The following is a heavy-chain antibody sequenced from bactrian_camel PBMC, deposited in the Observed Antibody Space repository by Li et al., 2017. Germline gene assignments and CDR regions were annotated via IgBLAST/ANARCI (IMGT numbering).Heavy chain of an antibody. CDR2: IDSDGSA. CDR3: AADSRWFGVCGGTSYGAEILQTSHFSV. CDR1: GYTYASHC. Sequence: HVQLVESGGGSVQAGGSLRLSCTASGYTYASHCMGWFRQAPGREREGVAAIDSDGSATYADSVKGRFTISQDNAKKTLYLQMNSLKPEDTAMYYCAADSRWFGVCGGTSYGAEILQTSHFSVWGQGTQVTVS. J-gene: IGHJ4*01. D-gene: IGHD2*01. V-gene: IGHV3S55*01.